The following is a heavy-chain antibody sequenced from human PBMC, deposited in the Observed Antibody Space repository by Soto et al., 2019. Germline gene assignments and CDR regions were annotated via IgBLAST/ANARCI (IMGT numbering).Heavy chain of an antibody. D-gene: IGHD1-1*01. Sequence: ASVKVSCKTSGYTFSNYDINLVRQAPGQGLEWMGWMNPSTGNTGYAQKFRGRVTMTRDTSMSTAYMELSSLRSDDTAVYYCASEEKVYNGALYNWFDPWGQGTLVTVSS. CDR3: ASEEKVYNGALYNWFDP. V-gene: IGHV1-8*01. CDR1: GYTFSNYD. CDR2: MNPSTGNT. J-gene: IGHJ5*02.